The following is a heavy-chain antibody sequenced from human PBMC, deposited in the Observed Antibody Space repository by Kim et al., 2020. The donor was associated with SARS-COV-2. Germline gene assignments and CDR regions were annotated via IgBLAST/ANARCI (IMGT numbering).Heavy chain of an antibody. CDR2: IYYSGST. Sequence: SETLSLTCTVSGGSISSSSYYWGWIRQPPGKGLEWIGSIYYSGSTYYNPSLKSRVTISVDTSKNQFSLKLSSVTAADTAVYYCARGGVFGVVIVTSMDVWGQGTTVTVSS. D-gene: IGHD3-3*01. J-gene: IGHJ6*02. V-gene: IGHV4-39*01. CDR3: ARGGVFGVVIVTSMDV. CDR1: GGSISSSSYY.